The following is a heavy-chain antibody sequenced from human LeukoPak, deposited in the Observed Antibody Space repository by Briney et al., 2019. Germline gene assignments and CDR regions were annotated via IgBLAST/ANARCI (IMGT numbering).Heavy chain of an antibody. CDR3: ATSYSGYDPEFDY. V-gene: IGHV4-34*01. Sequence: SETLSLTCAVYGGSFSGYYWSWIRQPPGKGLEWIGEINHSGSTNYNPSLKSRVTISVDTSKNQFSLKLSSVTAADTAVYYCATSYSGYDPEFDYWGQGTLVTVS. CDR2: INHSGST. J-gene: IGHJ4*02. D-gene: IGHD5-12*01. CDR1: GGSFSGYY.